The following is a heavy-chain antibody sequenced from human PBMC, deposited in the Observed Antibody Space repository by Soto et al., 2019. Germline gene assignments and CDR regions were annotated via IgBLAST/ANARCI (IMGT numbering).Heavy chain of an antibody. CDR3: XXXXXXXYYYYGMDV. Sequence: QVQLVQSGGEVKKPGASVKVSCKTSGYSFTTYGISWVRQAPGQGLEWMGWISAYNGNTNYAQKLQGRVTMTTDTXXXXXXXXXXXXXXXXXXXXXXXXXXXXXYYYYGMDVWGQGSTVTVSS. CDR1: GYSFTTYG. V-gene: IGHV1-18*01. J-gene: IGHJ6*02. CDR2: ISAYNGNT.